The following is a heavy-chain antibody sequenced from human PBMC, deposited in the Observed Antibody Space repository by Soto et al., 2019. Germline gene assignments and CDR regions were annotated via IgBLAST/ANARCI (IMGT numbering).Heavy chain of an antibody. CDR3: AREKGLHSSNWYDY. Sequence: ASVKVSCKASGYTFTSYGIHWVRQAPGQRLEWMGWIYAGNGNTKCSQKFQGRVTITRDTSASTAYMELSSLTSEDTAVYYCAREKGLHSSNWYDYWG. CDR1: GYTFTSYG. CDR2: IYAGNGNT. D-gene: IGHD6-13*01. J-gene: IGHJ5*01. V-gene: IGHV1-3*01.